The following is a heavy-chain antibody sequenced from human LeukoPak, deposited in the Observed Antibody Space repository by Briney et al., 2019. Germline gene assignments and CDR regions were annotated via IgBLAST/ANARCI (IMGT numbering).Heavy chain of an antibody. J-gene: IGHJ4*02. CDR3: ARHGSWQQGNYYFDY. V-gene: IGHV4-59*08. CDR1: GGSVSSYY. D-gene: IGHD1-26*01. CDR2: IHNSGRT. Sequence: SETLSLTCSVSGGSVSSYYWSWIRQSPGKGLEWIGYIHNSGRTNYNPSLKSRVSISLDTSKNQVSLKLSSVTAADTAVYYCARHGSWQQGNYYFDYWGQGTLVTVSS.